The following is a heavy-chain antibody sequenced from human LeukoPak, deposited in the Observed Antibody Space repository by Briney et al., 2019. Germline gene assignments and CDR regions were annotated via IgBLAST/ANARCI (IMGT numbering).Heavy chain of an antibody. CDR2: ISAYNGNT. CDR3: ARVTYDSSGYYLGLGY. Sequence: GASVEVSCKASGYTFTSYGISWVRQAPGQGLEWMGWISAYNGNTNYAQKLQGRVTMTTDTSTSTAYMELRSLRSDDTAVYYCARVTYDSSGYYLGLGYWGQGTLVTVSS. D-gene: IGHD3-22*01. J-gene: IGHJ4*02. CDR1: GYTFTSYG. V-gene: IGHV1-18*01.